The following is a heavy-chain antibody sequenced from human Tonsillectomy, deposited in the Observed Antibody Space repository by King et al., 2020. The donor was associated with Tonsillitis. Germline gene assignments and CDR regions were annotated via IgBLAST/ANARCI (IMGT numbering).Heavy chain of an antibody. D-gene: IGHD3-16*01. CDR3: ARDQPPYTTSLYYFDH. CDR2: IKQDGSEI. CDR1: GFTFITYW. Sequence: VQLVESGGGLVQSGGSLSLSCAASGFTFITYWMSWVRQAPGKGLEWVANIKQDGSEIHYVDSVKGRFTISRDNAKNLLFLQMNSLRAEDTAVYYCARDQPPYTTSLYYFDHWGQGTLVTVYS. V-gene: IGHV3-7*03. J-gene: IGHJ4*02.